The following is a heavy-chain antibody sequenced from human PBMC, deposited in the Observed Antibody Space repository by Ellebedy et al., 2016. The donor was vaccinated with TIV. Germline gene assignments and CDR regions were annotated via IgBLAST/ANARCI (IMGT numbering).Heavy chain of an antibody. J-gene: IGHJ4*02. CDR2: IYPANFNA. D-gene: IGHD5-24*01. CDR3: ARYGEDGDSIPDY. CDR1: GYDFSNYW. V-gene: IGHV5-51*01. Sequence: PGGSLRLSCKGSGYDFSNYWTGWVRQMPGKGLEWMGIIYPANFNARYSPSFQGQVTISADNSITTVYLQWDSLRASDTAMYYCARYGEDGDSIPDYWGQGTLVTVSS.